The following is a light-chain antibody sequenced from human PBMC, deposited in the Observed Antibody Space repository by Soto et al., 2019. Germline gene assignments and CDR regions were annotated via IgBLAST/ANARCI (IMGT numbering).Light chain of an antibody. CDR1: SRDVGGYSY. V-gene: IGLV2-14*01. CDR3: TSYTSSSTPYV. CDR2: DVS. J-gene: IGLJ1*01. Sequence: QSVLTQPASVSGSPGQSITISCAGTSRDVGGYSYVSWYQQHPGKTPKLMIYDVSIRPSGVSNRFSGSKSGNTASLTISGLQAEDEADYYCTSYTSSSTPYVFGGGTKVTVL.